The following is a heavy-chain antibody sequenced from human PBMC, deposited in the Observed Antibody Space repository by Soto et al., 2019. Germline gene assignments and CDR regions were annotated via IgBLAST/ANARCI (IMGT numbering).Heavy chain of an antibody. D-gene: IGHD1-1*01. CDR3: ARDELPDVQNDAFDI. V-gene: IGHV1-46*04. Sequence: ASVKVSCKASGYAFTTYHMHGVRQAPGQGLEWMGMIDPSDGTTTYAQKLQGRVTMTRDTATSTVYMELSSLRSEDTAVYYCARDELPDVQNDAFDIWGQRTMVPV. CDR1: GYAFTTYH. J-gene: IGHJ3*02. CDR2: IDPSDGTT.